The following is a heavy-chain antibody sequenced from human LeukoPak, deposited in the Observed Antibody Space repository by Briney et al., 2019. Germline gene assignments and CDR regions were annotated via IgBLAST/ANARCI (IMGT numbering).Heavy chain of an antibody. CDR3: ANHFDILSELVAFDI. Sequence: GGSLRLSCAASGFTFNNNAMSWVRQAPGKGLEWVSAISAGGGTTYYADSVKGRFTISRDNSKNTLCLQMNSLRAEDTATYFCANHFDILSELVAFDIWGQGTMVTVSS. CDR1: GFTFNNNA. D-gene: IGHD3-9*01. V-gene: IGHV3-23*01. CDR2: ISAGGGTT. J-gene: IGHJ3*02.